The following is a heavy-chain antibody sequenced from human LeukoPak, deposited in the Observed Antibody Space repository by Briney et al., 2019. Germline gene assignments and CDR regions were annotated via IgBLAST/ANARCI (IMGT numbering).Heavy chain of an antibody. D-gene: IGHD1-26*01. V-gene: IGHV3-9*01. CDR1: GFTFDDYA. Sequence: GGSLRLSCAASGFTFDDYAMHWVRPAPGKGLEWVSGISWNSGSIGYADSVKGRFTISRDNAKNSLYLQMNSLRDEDTALYYCAKEWESDAFDIWGQGTMVTVSS. CDR2: ISWNSGSI. J-gene: IGHJ3*02. CDR3: AKEWESDAFDI.